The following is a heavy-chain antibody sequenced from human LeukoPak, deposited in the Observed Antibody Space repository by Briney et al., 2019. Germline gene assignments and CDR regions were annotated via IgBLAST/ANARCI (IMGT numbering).Heavy chain of an antibody. CDR1: GGSSSGYY. CDR3: ARGGDYYDSSGYYPLPYYYYGMDV. D-gene: IGHD3-22*01. J-gene: IGHJ6*02. V-gene: IGHV4-34*01. CDR2: INHSGST. Sequence: SETLSLTCAVYGGSSSGYYWSWIRQPPGKGLEWIGEINHSGSTNYNPSLKSRVTISVDTSKNQFSLKLSSVTAADTAVYYCARGGDYYDSSGYYPLPYYYYGMDVWGQGTTVTVSS.